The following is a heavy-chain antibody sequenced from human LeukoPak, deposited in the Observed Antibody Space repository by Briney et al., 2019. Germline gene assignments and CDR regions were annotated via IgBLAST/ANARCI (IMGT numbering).Heavy chain of an antibody. Sequence: PGGSLRLSCAASGFTFSRYTMHWVRQAPGKGLEYVSTISSNGGNIYYADSVKGRFTISRDNSKNTLHLQMSSLRPDDTAVYYCVREWYSAMYWGQGTLVTVSS. CDR3: VREWYSAMY. D-gene: IGHD1-1*01. V-gene: IGHV3-64D*06. CDR1: GFTFSRYT. CDR2: ISSNGGNI. J-gene: IGHJ4*02.